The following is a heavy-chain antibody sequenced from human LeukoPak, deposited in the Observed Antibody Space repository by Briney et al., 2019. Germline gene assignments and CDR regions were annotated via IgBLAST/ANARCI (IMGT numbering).Heavy chain of an antibody. Sequence: GGSLRLSCAASGFTFSSYGMHWVRQAPGKGLEWVAVIWYDGSNKYYADSVKGRFTISRDNSKNTLYLQMNSLRAEDTAVYYCARDREVEDIVATGTFDYWGQGTLVTVSS. D-gene: IGHD5-12*01. CDR2: IWYDGSNK. J-gene: IGHJ4*02. CDR3: ARDREVEDIVATGTFDY. CDR1: GFTFSSYG. V-gene: IGHV3-33*01.